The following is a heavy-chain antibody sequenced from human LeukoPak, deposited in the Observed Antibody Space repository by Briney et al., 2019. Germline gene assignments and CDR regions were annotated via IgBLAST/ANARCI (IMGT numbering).Heavy chain of an antibody. CDR3: ARAAASVYYYYYMDV. CDR1: GGSISSSNW. V-gene: IGHV4-4*02. J-gene: IGHJ6*03. CDR2: IYHSGST. Sequence: SETLSLTCAVSGGSISSSNWWSWVRQPPGKGLEWIGEIYHSGSTNYNPSLKSRVTISVDTSKNQFSLKLSSVTAADTAVYYCARAAASVYYYYYMDVWGKGTTVTVSS. D-gene: IGHD6-25*01.